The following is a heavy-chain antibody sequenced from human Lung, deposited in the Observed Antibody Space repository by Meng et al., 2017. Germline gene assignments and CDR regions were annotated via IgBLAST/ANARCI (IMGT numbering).Heavy chain of an antibody. J-gene: IGHJ4*01. CDR1: GLTCSNAW. V-gene: IGHV3-15*01. CDR3: QWLSTHPPDQ. CDR2: IKRKTDGDRA. D-gene: IGHD3-22*01. Sequence: QRVVCGGDMGEPGGHLRPSCAAFGLTCSNAWRSWASQAPGQGRGLGGRIKRKTDGDRADYAEAVKVRFTISSDDSQNTMSLQMNSLKTEDTAVYFCQWLSTHPPDQWGQGTLVTASS.